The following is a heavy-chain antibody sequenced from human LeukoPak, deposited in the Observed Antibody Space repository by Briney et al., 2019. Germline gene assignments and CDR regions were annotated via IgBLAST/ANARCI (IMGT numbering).Heavy chain of an antibody. CDR1: GYTFTSYD. V-gene: IGHV1-8*02. D-gene: IGHD2-2*01. J-gene: IGHJ4*02. Sequence: ASAKVSCKASGYTFTSYDINWVRQATGQGLEWMGWMNPNSGNAGYAQKFQGRVTMTRNTSISTAYMELSSLRSEDTAVYYCARSLRRYQLPCRYWGQGTLVTVSS. CDR2: MNPNSGNA. CDR3: ARSLRRYQLPCRY.